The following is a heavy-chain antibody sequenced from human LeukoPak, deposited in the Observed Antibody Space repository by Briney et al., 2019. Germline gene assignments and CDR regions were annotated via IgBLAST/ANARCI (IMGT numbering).Heavy chain of an antibody. V-gene: IGHV1-18*04. D-gene: IGHD5-18*01. CDR2: ISAYNGNT. Sequence: ASVKVSCKASGYTFTSYGISWVRQAPGQGLEWMGWISAYNGNTNYAQKLQGRVTMTTDTSTSTAYMELRSLRSDDTAVYYCARDLSAAAMVSTYDYWGQGTLVTVSS. CDR3: ARDLSAAAMVSTYDY. J-gene: IGHJ4*02. CDR1: GYTFTSYG.